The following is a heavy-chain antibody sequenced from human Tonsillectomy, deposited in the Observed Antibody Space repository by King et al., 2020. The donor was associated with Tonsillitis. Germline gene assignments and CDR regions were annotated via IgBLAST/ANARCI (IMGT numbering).Heavy chain of an antibody. CDR3: ARDRGLYCSSTSCPYYMDV. D-gene: IGHD2-2*01. J-gene: IGHJ6*03. CDR1: GFTFRSYG. Sequence: VQLVESGGGVVQPGRPLRLSCVASGFTFRSYGMHWVRQAPDKGLEWVAVIWYDGNNKYYADSVEGRFTISRDNSKNTLYLQMDGLRAEDTAVYYCARDRGLYCSSTSCPYYMDVWGKGSTVTVSS. CDR2: IWYDGNNK. V-gene: IGHV3-33*08.